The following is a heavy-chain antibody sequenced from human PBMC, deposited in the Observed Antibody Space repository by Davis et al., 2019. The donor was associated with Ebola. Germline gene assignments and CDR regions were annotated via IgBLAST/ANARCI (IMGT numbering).Heavy chain of an antibody. CDR1: GGSITSADYY. V-gene: IGHV4-39*01. CDR2: FYYAGTT. CDR3: ASLRQTYDSSGYSHPFDY. Sequence: MPSETLSLTCTVSGGSITSADYYWGWIRQSPGKGLEWIGTFYYAGTTFYNPSLKSRITVSVDPSKNQFSLELKSATAADTAVYYCASLRQTYDSSGYSHPFDYWGQGSLITVSS. J-gene: IGHJ4*02. D-gene: IGHD3-22*01.